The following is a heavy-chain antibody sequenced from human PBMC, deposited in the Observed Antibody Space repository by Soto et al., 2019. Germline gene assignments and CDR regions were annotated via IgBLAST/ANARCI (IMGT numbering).Heavy chain of an antibody. CDR2: IITGGAYR. D-gene: IGHD2-21*01. J-gene: IGHJ4*02. Sequence: EVQLVESGGGLVKAGGSLRLFCTASGFTFRNYNMNWVRQAPGKGLGWVSSIITGGAYRFYADSVKGRFTISRDNAQNSLFLQIDSPRAEDTAVYYCARDIASPGGDYFDSWGQGTLVTVSS. CDR1: GFTFRNYN. V-gene: IGHV3-21*06. CDR3: ARDIASPGGDYFDS.